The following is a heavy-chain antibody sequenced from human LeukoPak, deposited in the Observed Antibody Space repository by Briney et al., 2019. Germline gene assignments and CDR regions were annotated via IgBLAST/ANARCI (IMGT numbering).Heavy chain of an antibody. Sequence: GGSLRLSCAASGFVFDDYGMSWVRQAPGKGLEWVSGVKWNGGSTGYADSVKGRFTISRDNAKNSLYLQMNSLRAEDTALYYCARALHDIFTGYYPNYFDYWGQGTLVTVSS. D-gene: IGHD3-9*01. CDR3: ARALHDIFTGYYPNYFDY. CDR1: GFVFDDYG. V-gene: IGHV3-20*04. CDR2: VKWNGGST. J-gene: IGHJ4*02.